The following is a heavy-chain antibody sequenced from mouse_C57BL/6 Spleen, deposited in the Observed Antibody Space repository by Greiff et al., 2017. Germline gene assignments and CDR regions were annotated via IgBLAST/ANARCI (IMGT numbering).Heavy chain of an antibody. D-gene: IGHD1-1*01. V-gene: IGHV1-80*01. CDR1: GYAFSSYW. J-gene: IGHJ2*01. Sequence: QVQLQQSGAELVKPGASVKISCKASGYAFSSYWMHWVKQRPGKGLEWIGQIYPGDGDTNYNGKFKGKATLTADKSSSTAYMQLSSLTSEDSAVYFCARGHYYGSSSDCWGQGATLTVSS. CDR2: IYPGDGDT. CDR3: ARGHYYGSSSDC.